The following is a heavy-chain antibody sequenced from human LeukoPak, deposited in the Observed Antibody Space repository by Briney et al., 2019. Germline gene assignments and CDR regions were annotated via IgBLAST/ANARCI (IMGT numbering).Heavy chain of an antibody. Sequence: SETLSLTCAVYGGSFSGYYWSWIRQPPGKGLEWIGEINHSGSTNYNPSLKSRVTISVDTSKNQFSLKLSSVTAADTAAYYCARDDEGAPHKVSTRKLYYFDYWGQGTLVTVSS. CDR3: ARDDEGAPHKVSTRKLYYFDY. CDR2: INHSGST. J-gene: IGHJ4*02. CDR1: GGSFSGYY. D-gene: IGHD5/OR15-5a*01. V-gene: IGHV4-34*01.